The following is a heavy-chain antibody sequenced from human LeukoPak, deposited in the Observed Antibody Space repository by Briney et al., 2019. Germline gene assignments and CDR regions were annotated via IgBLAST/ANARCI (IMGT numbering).Heavy chain of an antibody. CDR1: GGSIRDFY. CDR3: ASLAVPFGWYGGSYYWYMVV. Sequence: SETLSLTCTVSGGSIRDFYRSWIRQSPQRGLEFIGYIQNSGSTEYNPSLKSRVTISVDTSKNQFSLKLKPATAADTAVYYCASLAVPFGWYGGSYYWYMVVWGKGTTVTVSS. CDR2: IQNSGST. D-gene: IGHD4-23*01. V-gene: IGHV4-59*01. J-gene: IGHJ6*03.